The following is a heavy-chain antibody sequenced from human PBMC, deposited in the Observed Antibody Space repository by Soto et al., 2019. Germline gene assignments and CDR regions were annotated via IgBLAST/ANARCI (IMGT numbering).Heavy chain of an antibody. CDR1: GYSFTSYW. CDR2: IYPGDSDT. V-gene: IGHV5-51*01. Sequence: PGESLKISCKGSGYSFTSYWIGWVRQMPGKGLEWMGIIYPGDSDTRYSPSFQGQVTISADKSISTAYLQWSSLKASDTAMYYCARHLGDYVPYYYYMDVWGKGTTVTVSS. D-gene: IGHD4-17*01. CDR3: ARHLGDYVPYYYYMDV. J-gene: IGHJ6*03.